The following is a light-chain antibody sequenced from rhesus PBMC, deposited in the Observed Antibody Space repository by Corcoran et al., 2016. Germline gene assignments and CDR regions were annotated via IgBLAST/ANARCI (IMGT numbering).Light chain of an antibody. CDR3: LQGYSTPYS. CDR2: AAS. J-gene: IGKJ2*01. Sequence: DIQMTQSPSSLSASVGDRVTITCRASQGISDYLSWYQQKPGKAPKRLLYAASSLESGVPSRFSGTGSGTEFTLTIRSLQPADFAAYYCLQGYSTPYSFGQGTKVEIK. CDR1: QGISDY. V-gene: IGKV1-36*02.